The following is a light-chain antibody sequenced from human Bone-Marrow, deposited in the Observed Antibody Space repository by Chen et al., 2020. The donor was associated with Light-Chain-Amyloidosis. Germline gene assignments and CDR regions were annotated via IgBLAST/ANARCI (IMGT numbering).Light chain of an antibody. V-gene: IGLV6-57*01. CDR3: QSYQGSSQGV. Sequence: NFMLTQPHSVSEYPGKTVIISCTRSSGSIAPNYVQWYQQRPGSSPTTVIYEDDQRPSGVPDRFSGSIDRSSNSASLTISGLKTEDDADYYCQSYQGSSQGVFGGGTKLTVL. CDR2: EDD. J-gene: IGLJ3*02. CDR1: SGSIAPNY.